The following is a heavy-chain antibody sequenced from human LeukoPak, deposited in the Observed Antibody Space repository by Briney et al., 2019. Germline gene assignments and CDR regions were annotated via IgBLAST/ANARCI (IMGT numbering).Heavy chain of an antibody. CDR1: GFTFSSYV. V-gene: IGHV3-30*04. CDR3: ARVKVSGAFDI. D-gene: IGHD1-14*01. Sequence: PGGSLRLSCAASGFTFSSYVMHWVRQAPGKGLEWVAIISYDGSNEYYADSVKGRFTISRDNSKNTLYLQMNSLRAADTAVYYCARVKVSGAFDIWGQGTMVTVSS. CDR2: ISYDGSNE. J-gene: IGHJ3*02.